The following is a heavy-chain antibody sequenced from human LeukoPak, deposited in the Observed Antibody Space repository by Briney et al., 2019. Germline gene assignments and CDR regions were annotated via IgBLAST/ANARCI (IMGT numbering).Heavy chain of an antibody. Sequence: ASVTVSCKASGYTFTSYGISWVRQAPGQGLEWMGWINPNSGGTNYAQKFQGRVTMTRDTSISTAYMELSRLRSDDTAVYYCAREMITMVRGVISPWDYWGQGTLVTVSS. D-gene: IGHD3-10*01. CDR2: INPNSGGT. CDR3: AREMITMVRGVISPWDY. J-gene: IGHJ4*02. CDR1: GYTFTSYG. V-gene: IGHV1-2*02.